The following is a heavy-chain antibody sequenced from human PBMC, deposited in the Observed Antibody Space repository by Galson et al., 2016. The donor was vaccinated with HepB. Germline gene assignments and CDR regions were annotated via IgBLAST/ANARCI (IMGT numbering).Heavy chain of an antibody. Sequence: SLRLSCAASGFIFSIYWMSWVRQAPGKGLEWVANIKQDGSEKYYVDSVKGRFTVSRDNAKKSLFLQMNSLRVEDTAVYYCARDDETYGDPDFWGQGTLVTVSS. D-gene: IGHD4-17*01. CDR3: ARDDETYGDPDF. J-gene: IGHJ4*02. CDR2: IKQDGSEK. V-gene: IGHV3-7*03. CDR1: GFIFSIYW.